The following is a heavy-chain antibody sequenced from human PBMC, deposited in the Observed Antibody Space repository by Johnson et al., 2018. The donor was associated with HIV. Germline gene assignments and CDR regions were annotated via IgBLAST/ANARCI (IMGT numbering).Heavy chain of an antibody. V-gene: IGHV3-74*01. CDR1: GFTFSSYW. J-gene: IGHJ3*02. D-gene: IGHD3-16*02. CDR3: ARDYSDYVWGSYRFGAFDI. Sequence: VQLVESGGGLVQPGGSLRLSCAASGFTFSSYWMHWVRQAPGKGLVWVSRINSDGVGQSAGAPGKGEFTTSRDNAKNTLYLQMNSLRAEDTAVYYCARDYSDYVWGSYRFGAFDIWGQGTMVTVSS. CDR2: INSDGVGQ.